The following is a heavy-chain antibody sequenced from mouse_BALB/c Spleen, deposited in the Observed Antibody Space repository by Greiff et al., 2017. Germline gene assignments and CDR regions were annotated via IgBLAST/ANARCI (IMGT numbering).Heavy chain of an antibody. J-gene: IGHJ4*01. CDR2: INPSNGGT. CDR1: GYTFTSYY. CDR3: TRRYYRYDYYAMDY. D-gene: IGHD2-2*01. Sequence: QVQLQQSGAELVKPGASVKLSCKASGYTFTSYYMYWVKQRPGQGLEWIGEINPSNGGTNFNEKFKSKATLTVDKSSSTAYMQLSSLTSEDSAVYYCTRRYYRYDYYAMDYWGQGTSVTVSS. V-gene: IGHV1S81*02.